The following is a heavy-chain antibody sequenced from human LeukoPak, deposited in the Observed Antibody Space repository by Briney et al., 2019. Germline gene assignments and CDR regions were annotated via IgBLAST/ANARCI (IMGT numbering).Heavy chain of an antibody. J-gene: IGHJ4*02. CDR3: ARLYCGGDCAVDS. CDR1: GGSVRSYY. Sequence: SETLSLTCTVSGGSVRSYYWNWIRQPPGKGLEWIGYIYYSGSTNHSPSLKSRVTISVDTSKNQFSLKLSSVTAADTAVYYCARLYCGGDCAVDSWGQGTLVTVSS. V-gene: IGHV4-59*02. CDR2: IYYSGST. D-gene: IGHD2-21*02.